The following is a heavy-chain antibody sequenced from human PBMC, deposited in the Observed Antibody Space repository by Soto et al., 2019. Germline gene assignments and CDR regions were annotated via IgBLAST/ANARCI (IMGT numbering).Heavy chain of an antibody. V-gene: IGHV4-34*01. Sequence: SEPLSLTCAVYGGSFSGYYWSWIRQPPGKGLEWIGEINHSGSTNYNPSLKSRVTISVDTSKSPFSLKLSSVTAADTAVYYCARAAYYDILTGYYLLDYGMDVWGQGSTVTVSS. J-gene: IGHJ6*02. CDR2: INHSGST. CDR3: ARAAYYDILTGYYLLDYGMDV. D-gene: IGHD3-9*01. CDR1: GGSFSGYY.